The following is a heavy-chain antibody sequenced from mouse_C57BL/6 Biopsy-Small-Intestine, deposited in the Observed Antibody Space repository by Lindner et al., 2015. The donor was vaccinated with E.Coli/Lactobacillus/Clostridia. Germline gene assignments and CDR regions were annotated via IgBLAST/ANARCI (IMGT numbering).Heavy chain of an antibody. J-gene: IGHJ4*01. D-gene: IGHD1-1*01. CDR3: AFYYGSRYFAMDY. V-gene: IGHV1-9*01. Sequence: QLQESGAELMKPGASVKLSCKATGYTFAGYWIEWVKQRPGHGLEWIGEILPGSGHINYNEKFKGKATFTSDTSSNTVNMQLSSLTSEDSAIYYCAFYYGSRYFAMDYWGQGTSVTVSS. CDR1: GYTFAGYW. CDR2: ILPGSGHI.